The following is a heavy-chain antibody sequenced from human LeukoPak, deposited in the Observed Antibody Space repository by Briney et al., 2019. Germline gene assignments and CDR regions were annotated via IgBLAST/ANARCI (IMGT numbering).Heavy chain of an antibody. CDR2: IYSGGST. J-gene: IGHJ4*02. CDR1: GFTVSNNY. V-gene: IGHV3-53*01. D-gene: IGHD6-6*01. CDR3: ASLSLGHY. Sequence: KAGGSLRLSCAASGFTVSNNYMSWVRQAPGKGLEWVSVIYSGGSTYYADSVKGRFTISRDTSKNTLSLQMNSLRAEDTAVYYCASLSLGHYWGQGTLVTVS.